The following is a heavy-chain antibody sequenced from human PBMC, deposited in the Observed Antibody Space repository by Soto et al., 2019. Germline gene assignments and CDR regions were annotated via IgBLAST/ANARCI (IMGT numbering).Heavy chain of an antibody. J-gene: IGHJ5*02. CDR1: GGTFSSYA. D-gene: IGHD1-7*01. V-gene: IGHV1-69*13. CDR3: ARGITGTTFPQGEPKNWFDP. Sequence: ASVKVSCKAPGGTFSSYAISWVRQAPGQGLEWMGGIIPIFGTANYAQKFQGRVTITADESTSTAYMELSSLRSEDTAVYYCARGITGTTFPQGEPKNWFDPWGQGTLVTVS. CDR2: IIPIFGTA.